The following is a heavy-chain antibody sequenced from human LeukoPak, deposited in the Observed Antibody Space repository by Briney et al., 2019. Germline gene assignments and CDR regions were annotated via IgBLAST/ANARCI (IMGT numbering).Heavy chain of an antibody. J-gene: IGHJ3*02. V-gene: IGHV3-23*01. CDR2: ISGSGGST. CDR1: GFTFDDYA. CDR3: AKDTYYYDSSGLDAFDI. D-gene: IGHD3-22*01. Sequence: GRSLRLSCAASGFTFDDYAMHSVRQAPGKGLEWVSAISGSGGSTYYADSVKGRFTISRDNSKNTLYLQMNSLRAEDTAVYYCAKDTYYYDSSGLDAFDIWGQGTMVTVSS.